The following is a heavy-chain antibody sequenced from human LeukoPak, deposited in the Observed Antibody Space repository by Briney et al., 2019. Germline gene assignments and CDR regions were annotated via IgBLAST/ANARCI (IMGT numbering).Heavy chain of an antibody. CDR1: GGTFSIYA. D-gene: IGHD3-22*01. CDR3: ARGPDYYDSSGYYYEFDY. J-gene: IGHJ4*02. CDR2: IIPIFGTA. Sequence: GASVKVSCTASGGTFSIYAISWVRQAPGQGLEWMGGIIPIFGTANYAQKFQGRVTITADESTSTAYMELSSLRSEDTAVYYCARGPDYYDSSGYYYEFDYWGQGTLVTVSS. V-gene: IGHV1-69*13.